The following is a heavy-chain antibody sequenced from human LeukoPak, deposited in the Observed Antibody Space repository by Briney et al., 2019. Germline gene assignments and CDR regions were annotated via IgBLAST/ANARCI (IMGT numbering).Heavy chain of an antibody. V-gene: IGHV1-24*01. CDR2: FDPEDGET. CDR3: ATDRSSSLGQIGDPDY. J-gene: IGHJ4*02. D-gene: IGHD2-15*01. CDR1: GYTLTELS. Sequence: ASVKVSCKVSGYTLTELSMHWVRQAPGKGLEWMGGFDPEDGETIYAQKFQGRVTMTEDTSTDTAYMELSSLRSEDTAVYYCATDRSSSLGQIGDPDYWGQGTLVTVSS.